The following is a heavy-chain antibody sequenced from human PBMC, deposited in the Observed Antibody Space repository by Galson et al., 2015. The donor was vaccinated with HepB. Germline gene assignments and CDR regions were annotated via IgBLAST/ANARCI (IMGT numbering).Heavy chain of an antibody. V-gene: IGHV1-18*01. CDR2: ISAYNGNT. D-gene: IGHD3-9*01. CDR3: ARETVLTGTSVYYYYGMDV. CDR1: GGTFSSYT. Sequence: SVKVSCKASGGTFSSYTISWVRQAPGQGLEWMGWISAYNGNTNYAQKLQGRVTMTTDTSTSTAYMELRSLRSDDTAVYYCARETVLTGTSVYYYYGMDVWGQGTTVTVSS. J-gene: IGHJ6*02.